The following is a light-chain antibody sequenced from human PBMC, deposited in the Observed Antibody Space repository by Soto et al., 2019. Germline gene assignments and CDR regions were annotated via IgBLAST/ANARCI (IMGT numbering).Light chain of an antibody. CDR2: AAS. V-gene: IGKV1-39*01. J-gene: IGKJ5*01. Sequence: IQLTQSPSSLSASVRDRFTITCRASQDISSLLAWYQQKPGKAPKLLIYAASTLQNGVTSRFSGSGSGTDFTLTISSLQPEDFATYYCQQSYSTPITFGHGTRLE. CDR3: QQSYSTPIT. CDR1: QDISSL.